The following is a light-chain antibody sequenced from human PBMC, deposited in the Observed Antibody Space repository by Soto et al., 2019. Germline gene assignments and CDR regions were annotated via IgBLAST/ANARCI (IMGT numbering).Light chain of an antibody. CDR1: QSISSY. J-gene: IGKJ2*01. Sequence: DIQMTQSPSSLSASVGDRVTITCRARQSISSYLNWYQQKPGTAPKLLIYAASSLQSGVPSRFSGSGSGTDLTLTISSLQPEDFATYYCQQSYSTPHTFGQGTKLEIK. CDR3: QQSYSTPHT. CDR2: AAS. V-gene: IGKV1-39*01.